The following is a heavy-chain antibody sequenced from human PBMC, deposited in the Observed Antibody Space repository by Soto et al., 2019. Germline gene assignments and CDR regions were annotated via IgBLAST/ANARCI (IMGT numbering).Heavy chain of an antibody. Sequence: GASVKVSCKASGYTFTSYYMHWVRQAPGQGLEWMGIINPSGGSTSYAXXXXXXXXXXXXTSXXTVYMELSSLRSEDTAVYYCARDSPPASFDPWGQGTLVTVSS. CDR2: INPSGGST. D-gene: IGHD2-2*01. J-gene: IGHJ5*02. CDR1: GYTFTSYY. CDR3: ARDSPPASFDP. V-gene: IGHV1-46*01.